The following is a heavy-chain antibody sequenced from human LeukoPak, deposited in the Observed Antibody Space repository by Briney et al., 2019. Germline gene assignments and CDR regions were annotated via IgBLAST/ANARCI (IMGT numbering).Heavy chain of an antibody. CDR2: IKSKTDGGTT. CDR3: TTLISYYDFWSGYTNIDY. CDR1: GFTFSNAW. Sequence: GGSLRLSCAASGFTFSNAWMSWVRQAPGKGLEWVGRIKSKTDGGTTDYAAPVKGRFTISRDDSKNTLYLQMNSLKTEDTAVYYCTTLISYYDFWSGYTNIDYWGQGTLVTVSS. J-gene: IGHJ4*02. D-gene: IGHD3-3*01. V-gene: IGHV3-15*01.